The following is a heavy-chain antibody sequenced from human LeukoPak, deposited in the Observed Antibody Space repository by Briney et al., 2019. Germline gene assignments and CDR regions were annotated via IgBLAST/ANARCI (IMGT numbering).Heavy chain of an antibody. D-gene: IGHD5-18*01. CDR2: ISGPGSTT. J-gene: IGHJ4*02. CDR1: GFTFSGYA. CDR3: ARDRTPGYSYGRQDY. V-gene: IGHV3-23*01. Sequence: PGGSLRLSCAASGFTFSGYAMTWVRQAPGKGLEWVATISGPGSTTYYADSVKGRFTISRDNSKNTLYLQMNSLRAEDTAVYYCARDRTPGYSYGRQDYWGQGTLVTVSS.